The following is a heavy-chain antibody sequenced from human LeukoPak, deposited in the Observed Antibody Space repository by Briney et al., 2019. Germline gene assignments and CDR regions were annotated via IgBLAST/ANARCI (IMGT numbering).Heavy chain of an antibody. CDR3: AKDPSSGIVGATPDF. V-gene: IGHV3-30*18. J-gene: IGHJ4*02. Sequence: GGSLRLSCVASGFTFSNYGMHWVRQAPGKGLEWVAVVLYDGSNKYYADSVKGRFTISRENSKNTVYLQMNSLRGEDTAVYYCAKDPSSGIVGATPDFWGQGTLVTVSS. CDR2: VLYDGSNK. CDR1: GFTFSNYG. D-gene: IGHD1-26*01.